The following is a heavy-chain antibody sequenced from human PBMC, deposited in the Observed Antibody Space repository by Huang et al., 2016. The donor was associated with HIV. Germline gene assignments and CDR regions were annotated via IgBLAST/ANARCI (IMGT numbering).Heavy chain of an antibody. Sequence: QVQLQESGPGLVKPSESLSLICSVSGDSISSYYWSWIRQPPGKGLEWIGYIYYSGSTNYNPSLKSRLTIAMDTSKNQFSLKMSSVTAADTAIYFCARRGVATNYFDHWGRGALVIVSS. D-gene: IGHD3-10*01. CDR1: GDSISSYY. V-gene: IGHV4-59*01. J-gene: IGHJ4*02. CDR3: ARRGVATNYFDH. CDR2: IYYSGST.